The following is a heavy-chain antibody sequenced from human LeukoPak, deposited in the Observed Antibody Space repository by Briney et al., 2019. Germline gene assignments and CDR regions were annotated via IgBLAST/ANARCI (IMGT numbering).Heavy chain of an antibody. CDR3: ASGVCIAEAQYGY. D-gene: IGHD6-13*01. CDR1: GGSISSYY. CDR2: IYYSGTT. J-gene: IGHJ4*02. Sequence: ASETLSLTCTVSGGSISSYYWSWIRQPPGKGLEWIGYIYYSGTTNYNPSLKSRVTISVDTSKNQFSLKLSSVTAADTAVYYCASGVCIAEAQYGYWGQGTLVTVS. V-gene: IGHV4-59*01.